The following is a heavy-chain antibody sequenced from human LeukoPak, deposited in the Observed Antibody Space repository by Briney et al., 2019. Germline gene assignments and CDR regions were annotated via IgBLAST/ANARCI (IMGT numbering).Heavy chain of an antibody. D-gene: IGHD3-10*01. CDR2: INWNGGST. J-gene: IGHJ4*02. V-gene: IGHV3-20*04. Sequence: GGSLRLSCAASGFTFDDCGMSWVRQAPGKGLEWVSGINWNGGSTGYANSVKGRFTISRDNAKNSLYLQMNSLRAGDTALYYCARTYYYGSGSLDYWGQGTLVTVSS. CDR1: GFTFDDCG. CDR3: ARTYYYGSGSLDY.